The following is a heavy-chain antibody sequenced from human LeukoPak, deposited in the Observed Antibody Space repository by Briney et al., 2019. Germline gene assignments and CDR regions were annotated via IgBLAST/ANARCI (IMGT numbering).Heavy chain of an antibody. CDR1: GFTFDDYG. Sequence: GGSLRLSCAASGFTFDDYGMSWVRQAPGKGLEWVSGINWNGGSTGYADSVKGRFTISRDNAKNSLYLQMNSLRAEDTAVYYCAKDSSDSSGYYYASNWFDPWGQGTLVTVSS. CDR3: AKDSSDSSGYYYASNWFDP. V-gene: IGHV3-20*04. J-gene: IGHJ5*02. CDR2: INWNGGST. D-gene: IGHD3-22*01.